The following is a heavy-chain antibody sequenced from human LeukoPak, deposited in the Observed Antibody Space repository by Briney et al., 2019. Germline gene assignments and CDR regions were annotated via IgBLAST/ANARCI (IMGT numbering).Heavy chain of an antibody. CDR3: ARGAVTIFGVVIMPLDY. CDR1: GYTFTSYD. D-gene: IGHD3-3*01. Sequence: ASVTVSRKASGYTFTSYDINWVRQATGQGLEWMGWMNPNSGNTGYAQKFQGRVTMTRNTSISTAYMELSSLRSEDTAAYYCARGAVTIFGVVIMPLDYCGQGTLVTVSS. V-gene: IGHV1-8*01. CDR2: MNPNSGNT. J-gene: IGHJ4*02.